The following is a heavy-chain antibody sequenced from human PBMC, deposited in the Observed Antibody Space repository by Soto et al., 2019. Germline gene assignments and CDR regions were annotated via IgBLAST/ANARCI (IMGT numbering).Heavy chain of an antibody. Sequence: SGPEPGNPPQSLTLEWPLPGVSPHNSGLGVGWSRQPPGKALEWLALIYWNDDKRYSPSLKARLTITKDTSKNQVVLTMTNMDPVDTATYYCAHRPSGWYLFDYWGQGTLVTVSS. CDR1: GVSPHNSGLG. CDR3: AHRPSGWYLFDY. V-gene: IGHV2-5*01. D-gene: IGHD6-19*01. CDR2: IYWNDDK. J-gene: IGHJ4*02.